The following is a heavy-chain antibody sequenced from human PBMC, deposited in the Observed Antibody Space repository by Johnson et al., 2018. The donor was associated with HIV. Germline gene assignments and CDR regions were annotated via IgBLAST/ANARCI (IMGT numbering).Heavy chain of an antibody. CDR3: ARDHWYGYSYGSNDAFDI. J-gene: IGHJ3*02. D-gene: IGHD5-18*01. V-gene: IGHV3-48*03. Sequence: VQLVESGGGLAKPAWSPRLSCAASQFTFSSYYMNCVRQAPGNGLVLVGQVTPTGTTIYYADSVKGRFTISRDNAKNSLYLQMNSLRAEDTAVYYCARDHWYGYSYGSNDAFDIWGQGTMVTVSS. CDR1: QFTFSSYY. CDR2: VTPTGTTI.